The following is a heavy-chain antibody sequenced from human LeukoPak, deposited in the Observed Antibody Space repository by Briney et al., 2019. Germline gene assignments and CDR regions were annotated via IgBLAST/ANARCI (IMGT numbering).Heavy chain of an antibody. J-gene: IGHJ4*02. Sequence: GGSLRLSCAASGFTFSNAWMSWVRQAPGKGLEWVGRIKSKTDGGTTDYAAPVKGRFTISRDDSKNTLYLQMNSLKTEDTAVYYCTTGQVLGSGSYYNPYYFDYWGQGTLVTVSS. CDR1: GFTFSNAW. V-gene: IGHV3-15*01. CDR2: IKSKTDGGTT. CDR3: TTGQVLGSGSYYNPYYFDY. D-gene: IGHD3-10*02.